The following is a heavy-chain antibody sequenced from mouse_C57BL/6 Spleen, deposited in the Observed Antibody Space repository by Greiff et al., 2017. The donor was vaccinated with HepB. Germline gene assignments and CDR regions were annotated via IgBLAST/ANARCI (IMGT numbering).Heavy chain of an antibody. CDR3: ARHDYYGFDY. Sequence: DVKLVESGGGLVKPGGSLKLSCAASGFTFSDYGMHWVRQAPEKGLEWVAYISSGSSTIYYADTVKGRFTISRDNAKNTLFLQMTSLRSEDTAMYYCARHDYYGFDYWGQGTTLTVSS. CDR1: GFTFSDYG. J-gene: IGHJ2*01. V-gene: IGHV5-17*01. CDR2: ISSGSSTI. D-gene: IGHD1-1*01.